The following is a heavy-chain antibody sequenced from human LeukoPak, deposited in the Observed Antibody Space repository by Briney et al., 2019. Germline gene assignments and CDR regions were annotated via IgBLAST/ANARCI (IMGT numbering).Heavy chain of an antibody. Sequence: GGSLRLSCAASGFAFSSYGMHWVRQAPGKGLEWVAFIRYDGSNKYYADSVKGRFTISRDNSKNTLYLQMNSLRAEDTAVYYCAKAPGYLGFGESNNFDYWGQGTLVTVSS. D-gene: IGHD3-10*01. J-gene: IGHJ4*02. CDR2: IRYDGSNK. V-gene: IGHV3-30*02. CDR1: GFAFSSYG. CDR3: AKAPGYLGFGESNNFDY.